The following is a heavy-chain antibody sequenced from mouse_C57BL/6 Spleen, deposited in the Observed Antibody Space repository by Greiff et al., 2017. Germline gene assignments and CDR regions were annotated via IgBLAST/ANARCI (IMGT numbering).Heavy chain of an antibody. CDR3: ARVYDGYYDYFDY. V-gene: IGHV1-53*01. CDR2: INPSNGGT. Sequence: VQLQQSGTELVKPGASVKLSCKASGYTFTSYWMHWVKQRPGQGLEWIGNINPSNGGTNYNEKFKSKATLTVDKSSSTAYMQLSSLTSEDSEVYYCARVYDGYYDYFDYWGQGTTLTVSS. CDR1: GYTFTSYW. J-gene: IGHJ2*01. D-gene: IGHD2-3*01.